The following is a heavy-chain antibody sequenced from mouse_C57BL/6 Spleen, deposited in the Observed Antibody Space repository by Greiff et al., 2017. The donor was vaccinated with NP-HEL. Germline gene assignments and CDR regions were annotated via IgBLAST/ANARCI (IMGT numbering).Heavy chain of an antibody. V-gene: IGHV1-54*01. CDR1: GYAFTNYL. Sequence: QVQLQQSGAELVRPGTSVKVSCKASGYAFTNYLIEWVKQRPGQGLEWIGVINPGSGGTNYNEKFKGKATLTADKSSSTAYMQLSSLTSEDSAVYFCPRESGTGYFDVWGTGTTVTVSS. CDR3: PRESGTGYFDV. CDR2: INPGSGGT. J-gene: IGHJ1*03. D-gene: IGHD4-1*01.